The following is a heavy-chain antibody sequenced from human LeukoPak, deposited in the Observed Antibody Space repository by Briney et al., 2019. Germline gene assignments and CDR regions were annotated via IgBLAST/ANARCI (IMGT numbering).Heavy chain of an antibody. Sequence: GGSLRLSCAASGFSFSSYYMSWVRQAPGKGLEWVALINPDGSERYYVDSVKGRFTISRDNAKNTLYLQMNSLRAEDTAVYYCAVAVVVAATPDYWGQGTLVTVSS. V-gene: IGHV3-7*01. CDR2: INPDGSER. J-gene: IGHJ4*02. CDR3: AVAVVVAATPDY. CDR1: GFSFSSYY. D-gene: IGHD2-15*01.